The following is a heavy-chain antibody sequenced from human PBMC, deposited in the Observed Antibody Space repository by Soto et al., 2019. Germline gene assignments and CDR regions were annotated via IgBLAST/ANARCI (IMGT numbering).Heavy chain of an antibody. CDR3: ARGGGSYPPTPFDY. Sequence: GASVKVSCKASGGTFSSYAISWVRQAPGQGLEWMGGIIPIFGTANYAQKFQGRVTITADESTSTAYMELSSLRSEDTAVYYCARGGGSYPPTPFDYWRQGTLVTVSS. CDR1: GGTFSSYA. CDR2: IIPIFGTA. D-gene: IGHD1-26*01. J-gene: IGHJ4*02. V-gene: IGHV1-69*13.